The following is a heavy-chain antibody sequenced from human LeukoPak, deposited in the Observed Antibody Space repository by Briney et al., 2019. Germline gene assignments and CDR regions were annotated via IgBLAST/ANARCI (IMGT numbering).Heavy chain of an antibody. CDR2: ISSSSSYI. D-gene: IGHD6-13*01. CDR3: AGDTISSSWNLPPCPDY. CDR1: GFTFSSYS. J-gene: IGHJ4*02. Sequence: GGSLRLSCAASGFTFSSYSMNWVRQAPGKGLEWVSSISSSSSYIYYADSVKGRFTISRDNAKNSLYLQMNSLRAEDTAVYYCAGDTISSSWNLPPCPDYWGQGTLVTVSS. V-gene: IGHV3-21*04.